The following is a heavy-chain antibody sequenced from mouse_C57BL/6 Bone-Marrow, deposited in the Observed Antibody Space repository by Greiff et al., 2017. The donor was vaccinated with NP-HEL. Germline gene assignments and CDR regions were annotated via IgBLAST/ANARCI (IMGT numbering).Heavy chain of an antibody. Sequence: EVKVEESGAELVRPGASVKLSCTVSGFNIKDDYMHWVKQRPEQGLEWIGWIDPENGDTESASKFQGKATITADTSSNTAYLQLSSLTSEDTAVYYCTTGGSSPYAMDYWGQGTSVTVSS. V-gene: IGHV14-4*01. CDR2: IDPENGDT. J-gene: IGHJ4*01. CDR1: GFNIKDDY. D-gene: IGHD1-1*01. CDR3: TTGGSSPYAMDY.